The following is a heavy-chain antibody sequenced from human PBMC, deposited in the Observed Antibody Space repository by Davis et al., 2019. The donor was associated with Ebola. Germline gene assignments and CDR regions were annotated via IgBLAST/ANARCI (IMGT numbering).Heavy chain of an antibody. CDR3: ARPTIWFGESSFDS. V-gene: IGHV1-2*02. Sequence: ASVKVSCKTSGYTFTGFYIHWVRQAPGQGLEWMGWINPKTGDTFFAQRFQGRVTMTRDTSINTAFMDLNRLEPDDTAVYYCARPTIWFGESSFDSWGQGTLVTVSS. CDR2: INPKTGDT. D-gene: IGHD3-10*01. J-gene: IGHJ4*02. CDR1: GYTFTGFY.